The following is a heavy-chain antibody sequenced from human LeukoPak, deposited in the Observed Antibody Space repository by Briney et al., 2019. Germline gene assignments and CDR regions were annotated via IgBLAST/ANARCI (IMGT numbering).Heavy chain of an antibody. Sequence: GSLRLSCAASGFTVSSNYMSWVRQAPGKGLEWIGEINHSGSTNYNPSLKSRVTISVDTSKNQFSLKLSSVTAADTAVYYCARVDYDPKNWFDPWGQGTLVTVSS. CDR1: GFTVSSNY. J-gene: IGHJ5*02. CDR3: ARVDYDPKNWFDP. V-gene: IGHV4-34*01. D-gene: IGHD3-3*01. CDR2: INHSGST.